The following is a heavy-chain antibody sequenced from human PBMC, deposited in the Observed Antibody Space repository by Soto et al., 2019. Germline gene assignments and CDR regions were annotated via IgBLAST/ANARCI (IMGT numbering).Heavy chain of an antibody. J-gene: IGHJ5*02. CDR1: VGSISSCDYY. CDR2: IYYSGST. D-gene: IGHD3-3*01. V-gene: IGHV4-30-4*01. CDR3: ARDEHYDFWSGYRRGWFDP. Sequence: SETLSLTCTVSVGSISSCDYYWSWIRQPPGKGLEWIGYIYYSGSTYYNPSLKSRVTISVDTSKNQFSLKLSSVTAADTAVYYCARDEHYDFWSGYRRGWFDPWGQANLVTVSS.